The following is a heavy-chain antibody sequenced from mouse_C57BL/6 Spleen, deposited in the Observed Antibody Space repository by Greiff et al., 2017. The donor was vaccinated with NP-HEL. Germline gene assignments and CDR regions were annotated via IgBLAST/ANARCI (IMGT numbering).Heavy chain of an antibody. CDR1: GYTFTSYW. Sequence: VKLQQPGAELVKPGASVKMSCKASGYTFTSYWITWVKQRPGQGLEWIGDIYPGSGSTNYNEKFKSKATLTVDTSSSTAYMQLSSLTSEDSAVYYCARIYDGYSWFAYWGQGTLVTVSA. CDR2: IYPGSGST. CDR3: ARIYDGYSWFAY. V-gene: IGHV1-55*01. J-gene: IGHJ3*01. D-gene: IGHD2-3*01.